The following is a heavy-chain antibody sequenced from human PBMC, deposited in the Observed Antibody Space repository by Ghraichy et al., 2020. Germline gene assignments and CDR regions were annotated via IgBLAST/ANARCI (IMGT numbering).Heavy chain of an antibody. J-gene: IGHJ4*02. CDR1: GGSFSGYY. CDR2: INHSGST. V-gene: IGHV4-34*01. D-gene: IGHD6-13*01. Sequence: ESLNISCAVYGGSFSGYYWSWIRQPPGKGLEWIGEINHSGSTNYNPSLKSRVTISVDTSKNQFSLKLSSVTAADTAVYYCARGFLRLSSSWYRNWGQGTLVTVSS. CDR3: ARGFLRLSSSWYRN.